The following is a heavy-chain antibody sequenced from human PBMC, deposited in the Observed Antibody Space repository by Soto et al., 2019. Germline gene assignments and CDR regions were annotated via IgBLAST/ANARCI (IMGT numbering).Heavy chain of an antibody. D-gene: IGHD2-15*01. Sequence: QVQLVQSGAEVKKPGSSVKVSCKASGGTFSSYAISWVRHAPGQGLEWMGGIIPIFGTANYAQKFQGRVTITADESTSTAYMELSSLRSEDTAVYYCARTNGYCSGGSCYEGSDPWGQGTLVTVSS. CDR1: GGTFSSYA. J-gene: IGHJ5*02. CDR2: IIPIFGTA. V-gene: IGHV1-69*01. CDR3: ARTNGYCSGGSCYEGSDP.